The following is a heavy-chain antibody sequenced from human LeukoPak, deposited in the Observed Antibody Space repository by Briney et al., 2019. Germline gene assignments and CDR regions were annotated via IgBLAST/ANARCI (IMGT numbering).Heavy chain of an antibody. CDR2: ISYDGSNK. CDR3: ARERLKHPYDFWSGYFPDAFDI. J-gene: IGHJ3*02. Sequence: GGSLRLSCAASGFTFSSYAMHWVRQAPGKGLEWVAVISYDGSNKYYADSVKGRFTISRDNSKNTLYLQMNSLRAEDTAVYYCARERLKHPYDFWSGYFPDAFDIWGQGTMVTVSS. CDR1: GFTFSSYA. V-gene: IGHV3-30-3*01. D-gene: IGHD3-3*01.